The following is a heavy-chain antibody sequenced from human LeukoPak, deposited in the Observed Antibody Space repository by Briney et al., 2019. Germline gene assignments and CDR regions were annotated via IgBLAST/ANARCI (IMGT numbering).Heavy chain of an antibody. CDR1: GRSVSSYY. CDR3: ATHRPEYSSGGSQEPNFDY. CDR2: IYTGGST. D-gene: IGHD6-19*01. V-gene: IGHV4-4*09. Sequence: SETLSLTCTVPGRSVSSYYWSWIRQPPGKGLEWIGYIYTGGSTNYNPSLKSRVTISVDTSKNQFSLKLSTGLAANAAVYYCATHRPEYSSGGSQEPNFDYWGQGTLVTVSS. J-gene: IGHJ4*02.